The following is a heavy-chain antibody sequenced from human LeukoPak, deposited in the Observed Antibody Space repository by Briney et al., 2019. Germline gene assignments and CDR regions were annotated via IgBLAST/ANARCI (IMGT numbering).Heavy chain of an antibody. Sequence: PGGSLRLSCAASGFTFSSYWMSWVPQAPGKGLEWVANIKQDGSEKYYVDSVKGRFTISRDNAKNSLYLQMNSLRAEDTAVYYCASGIAAAHYLNPIFDYWGQGTLVTVSS. J-gene: IGHJ4*02. CDR2: IKQDGSEK. CDR3: ASGIAAAHYLNPIFDY. V-gene: IGHV3-7*01. D-gene: IGHD6-13*01. CDR1: GFTFSSYW.